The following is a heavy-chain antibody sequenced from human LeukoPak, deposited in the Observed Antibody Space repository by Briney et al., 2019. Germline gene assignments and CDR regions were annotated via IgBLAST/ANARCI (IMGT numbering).Heavy chain of an antibody. CDR3: AKDLRGGSGSSLDS. D-gene: IGHD3-10*01. J-gene: IGHJ4*02. V-gene: IGHV3-30*18. Sequence: PGRSLRLSCAASGFTFSDHYMDWVRQAPGKGPEWVAVISYDGSDKYYADSVKGRFTISRDNSKNTLYLQMNSLRAEDTALYYCAKDLRGGSGSSLDSWGQGAPVTVSS. CDR1: GFTFSDHY. CDR2: ISYDGSDK.